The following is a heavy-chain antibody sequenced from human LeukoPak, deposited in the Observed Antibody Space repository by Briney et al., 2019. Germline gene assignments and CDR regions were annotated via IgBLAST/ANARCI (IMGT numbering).Heavy chain of an antibody. J-gene: IGHJ5*02. D-gene: IGHD3-3*01. V-gene: IGHV4-59*08. Sequence: SETLSLTCTVSGGSISSYYWSWIRQPPGKGLEWIGYIYYSGSTNYKPSLKSRVSISVDTSKNKFSLKLSCVTAADTAVYYCARTYYDFWSGYYLGINWFDPWGQGTLVTVSS. CDR2: IYYSGST. CDR3: ARTYYDFWSGYYLGINWFDP. CDR1: GGSISSYY.